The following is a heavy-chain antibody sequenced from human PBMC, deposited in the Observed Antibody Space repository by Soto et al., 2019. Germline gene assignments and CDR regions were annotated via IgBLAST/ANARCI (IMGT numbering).Heavy chain of an antibody. J-gene: IGHJ5*02. V-gene: IGHV4-31*03. CDR1: GGSISSGGYY. Sequence: QVQLQESGPGLVKPSQTLSLTCTVSGGSISSGGYYWSWIRQHPRKGLEWIGYIYYSGSTSYNPSLKSRATISVDTSKNQFSRKLSSVTAADTAVYYCAGGASGARNTKKGWFDPWGQGTLVTVSS. CDR2: IYYSGST. D-gene: IGHD3-10*01. CDR3: AGGASGARNTKKGWFDP.